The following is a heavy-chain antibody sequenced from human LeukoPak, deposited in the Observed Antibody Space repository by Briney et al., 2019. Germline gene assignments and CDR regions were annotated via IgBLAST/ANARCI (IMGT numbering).Heavy chain of an antibody. J-gene: IGHJ4*02. D-gene: IGHD2-2*01. V-gene: IGHV1-18*01. CDR3: AREWKYCGATSCGYYFDY. CDR1: GYTFTSHG. CDR2: ISAYNGNT. Sequence: ASVKVSCKASGYTFTSHGISWVRQAPGQGLEWMGWISAYNGNTNYAQKLQGRVTMTTDTSTSTAYMELRSLRSDDTAVYYCAREWKYCGATSCGYYFDYWGQGTLVTVSS.